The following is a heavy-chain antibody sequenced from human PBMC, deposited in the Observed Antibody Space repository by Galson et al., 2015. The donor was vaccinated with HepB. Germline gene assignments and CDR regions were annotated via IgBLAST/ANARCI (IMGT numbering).Heavy chain of an antibody. CDR3: ARQSRDYGGNPFDY. CDR1: GFTFSSYS. Sequence: LRLSCAASGFTFSSYSMNWVRQAPGKGLEWIGYIDYSGSTNYNPSLKSRVTISVDTSKNQFSLKLSSVTAADTAVYYCARQSRDYGGNPFDYWGQGTLVTVSS. D-gene: IGHD4-23*01. CDR2: IDYSGST. J-gene: IGHJ4*02. V-gene: IGHV4-59*08.